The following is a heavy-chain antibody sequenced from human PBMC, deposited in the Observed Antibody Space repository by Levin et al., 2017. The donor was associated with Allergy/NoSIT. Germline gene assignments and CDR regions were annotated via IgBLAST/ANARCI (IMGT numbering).Heavy chain of an antibody. V-gene: IGHV4-59*08. Sequence: MASETLSLTCSVSGSYYWSWIRQPPGKGLEWIGYIYNSGSTNYNPSLKSRITISLDTSKKQFSLKLSSVTAADTAIYYCARHWAGDGELYAFDLWGQGTMVAVSS. J-gene: IGHJ3*01. D-gene: IGHD3-10*01. CDR2: IYNSGST. CDR3: ARHWAGDGELYAFDL. CDR1: GSYY.